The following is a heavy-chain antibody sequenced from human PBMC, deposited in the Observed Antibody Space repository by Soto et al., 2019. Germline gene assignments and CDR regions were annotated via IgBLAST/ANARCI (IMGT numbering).Heavy chain of an antibody. Sequence: QLQLQESGPGLVKPSETLSHTCTVSGGSISSSSYYWGWIHQPPGKGLEWIGSIYYSGSTYYNPSLKSRVTISVDTSKNQFSLKLSSVTAADTAVYYCARLGIFGYFDLWGRGTLVTVSS. D-gene: IGHD1-26*01. CDR2: IYYSGST. V-gene: IGHV4-39*01. J-gene: IGHJ2*01. CDR1: GGSISSSSYY. CDR3: ARLGIFGYFDL.